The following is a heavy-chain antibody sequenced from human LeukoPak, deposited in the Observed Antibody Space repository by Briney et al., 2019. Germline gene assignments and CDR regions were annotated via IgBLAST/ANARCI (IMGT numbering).Heavy chain of an antibody. CDR1: GGSISSYD. CDR2: IYYSGST. CDR3: ARGVKIEYSSSSRNWFFDL. D-gene: IGHD6-6*01. V-gene: IGHV4-59*08. J-gene: IGHJ2*01. Sequence: SETLSLTCTVSGGSISSYDWSWIWQPPGKGLEWIGYIYYSGSTNYNPSLKSRVTISVDTSKNQFSLKLSSVTAADTAVYYCARGVKIEYSSSSRNWFFDLWGRGTLVTVSA.